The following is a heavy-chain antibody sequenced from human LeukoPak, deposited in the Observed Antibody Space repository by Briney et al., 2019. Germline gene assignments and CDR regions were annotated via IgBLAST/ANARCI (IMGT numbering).Heavy chain of an antibody. CDR3: ARERVDYGDYGPWFDP. J-gene: IGHJ5*02. D-gene: IGHD4-17*01. Sequence: PGGSLRLSCAASGFTFSSYSMNWVRQAPGKGLEWVSSISSSSSYIYYADSVKGRFTISRGNAKNSLYLQMNSLRAEDTAVYYCARERVDYGDYGPWFDPWGQGTLVTVSS. CDR2: ISSSSSYI. V-gene: IGHV3-21*01. CDR1: GFTFSSYS.